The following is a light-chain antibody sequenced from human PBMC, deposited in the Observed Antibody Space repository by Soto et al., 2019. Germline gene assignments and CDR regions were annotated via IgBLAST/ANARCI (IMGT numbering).Light chain of an antibody. V-gene: IGKV1-39*01. J-gene: IGKJ1*01. CDR3: QQSYSTRWT. CDR2: AAS. Sequence: DIQMTQPPSSRSASVGDRVTITCRASQSISSYLNWYQQKPGKAPKLLIYAASSLQSGVPSRFSGSGSGTDFTLTISSLQPEDFATYYCQQSYSTRWTFGQGTKVDIK. CDR1: QSISSY.